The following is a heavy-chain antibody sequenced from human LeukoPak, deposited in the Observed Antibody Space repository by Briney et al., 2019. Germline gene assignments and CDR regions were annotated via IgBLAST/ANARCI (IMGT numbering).Heavy chain of an antibody. V-gene: IGHV4-59*01. CDR2: IYYSGST. Sequence: PGGSLRLSCTASGITFGDNVMSWVRQAPGKGLEWIGYIYYSGSTNYNPSLKSRATISVDTSKNQFSLKLSSVTAADTAVYYCAREDDYTKAYFDYWGQGTLVTVSS. CDR1: GITFGDNV. CDR3: AREDDYTKAYFDY. J-gene: IGHJ4*02. D-gene: IGHD2-2*02.